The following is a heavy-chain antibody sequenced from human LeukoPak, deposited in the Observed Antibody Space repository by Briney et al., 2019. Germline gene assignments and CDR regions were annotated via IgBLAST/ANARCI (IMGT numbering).Heavy chain of an antibody. CDR1: GFTFSNAW. J-gene: IGHJ4*02. Sequence: GGSLRLSCAASGFTFSNAWMNWVRQAPGKGLEWVAVISYDGSNKYYADSVKGRFTISRDNSKNTLYLQMNSLRAEDTAVYYCAREAVAGYFDYWGQGTLVTVSS. CDR2: ISYDGSNK. D-gene: IGHD6-19*01. CDR3: AREAVAGYFDY. V-gene: IGHV3-30*03.